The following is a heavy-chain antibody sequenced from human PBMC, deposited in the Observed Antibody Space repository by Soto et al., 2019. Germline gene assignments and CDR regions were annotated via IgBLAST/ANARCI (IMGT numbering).Heavy chain of an antibody. V-gene: IGHV1-18*01. CDR3: AREIQVDTAMVYYDYYGMDV. D-gene: IGHD5-18*01. CDR1: GYTFTSYG. CDR2: ISAYNGNT. J-gene: IGHJ6*02. Sequence: APVKVSCKASGYTFTSYGISWVRQAPGQGLEWMGWISAYNGNTNYAQKLQGRVTMTTDTSTSTAYRELRSLRSDDTAVYYCAREIQVDTAMVYYDYYGMDVWGQGTTVTVSS.